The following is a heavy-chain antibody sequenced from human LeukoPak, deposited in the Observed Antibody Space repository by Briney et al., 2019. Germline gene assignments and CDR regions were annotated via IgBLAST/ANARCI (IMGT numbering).Heavy chain of an antibody. CDR1: GFMFDDYT. V-gene: IGHV3-43*01. CDR2: INWDGGST. J-gene: IGHJ4*02. Sequence: GGSLRLSCAASGFMFDDYTMHWVRQAPGKDLAWVSLINWDGGSTYYAGSVKGRFTISRDNSKNSLYLQMNSLRTEDTALYYCAKGDVDSPMNFYHWGQGTLVTVSS. D-gene: IGHD5-18*01. CDR3: AKGDVDSPMNFYH.